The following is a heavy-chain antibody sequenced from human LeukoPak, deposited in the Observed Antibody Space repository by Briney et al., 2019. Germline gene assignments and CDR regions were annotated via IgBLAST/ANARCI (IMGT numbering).Heavy chain of an antibody. CDR2: ISSSSSYI. V-gene: IGHV3-21*01. CDR1: GFTFSSYS. J-gene: IGHJ4*02. Sequence: PGGSLRLSCAASGFTFSSYSMNWVRQAPGKGLEWVSSISSSSSYIYYADSVKGRFTISRDNAKNSLYLQMNSLRAEDTAVYYCAREEYSSGPLDYWGQGTLVPVSS. CDR3: AREEYSSGPLDY. D-gene: IGHD6-19*01.